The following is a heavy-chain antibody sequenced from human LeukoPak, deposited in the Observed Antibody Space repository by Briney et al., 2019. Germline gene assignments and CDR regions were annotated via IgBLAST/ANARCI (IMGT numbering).Heavy chain of an antibody. CDR2: INAGNGNT. V-gene: IGHV1-3*01. Sequence: GSVKVSCKASGYTFTSYAMHWVRQAPGQRLEWMGWINAGNGNTKYSQKFQGRVTITRDTSASTAYMELRSLRSDDTAVYYCARGRSLGYCSSTSCYGAYYYYGMDVWGQGTTVTVSS. CDR1: GYTFTSYA. J-gene: IGHJ6*02. CDR3: ARGRSLGYCSSTSCYGAYYYYGMDV. D-gene: IGHD2-2*01.